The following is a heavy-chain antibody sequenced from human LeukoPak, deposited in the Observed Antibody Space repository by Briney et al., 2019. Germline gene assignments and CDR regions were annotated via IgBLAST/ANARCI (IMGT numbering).Heavy chain of an antibody. CDR3: AREIAAAGHFDY. J-gene: IGHJ4*02. D-gene: IGHD6-13*01. V-gene: IGHV1-2*02. CDR2: INPNSGGT. Sequence: ASVKVSCKASGYTFTSYDINWVRQAPGQGLEWMGWINPNSGGTNYAQKFQGRVTMTRDTSISTAYMELSRLRSDDTAVYYCAREIAAAGHFDYWGQGTLVTVSS. CDR1: GYTFTSYD.